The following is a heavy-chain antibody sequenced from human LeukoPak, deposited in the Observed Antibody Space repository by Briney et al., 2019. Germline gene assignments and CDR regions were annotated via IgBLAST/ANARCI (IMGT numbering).Heavy chain of an antibody. CDR3: ASHSSGWHDAFDI. V-gene: IGHV1-2*02. J-gene: IGHJ3*02. CDR2: INPNSGGT. CDR1: GYTFTSYG. Sequence: ASVKVSCEASGYTFTSYGISWVRQAPGQGLEWMGWINPNSGGTNYAQKFQGRVTMTRDTSISTAYMELSRLRSDDTAVYYCASHSSGWHDAFDIWGQGTMVTVSS. D-gene: IGHD6-19*01.